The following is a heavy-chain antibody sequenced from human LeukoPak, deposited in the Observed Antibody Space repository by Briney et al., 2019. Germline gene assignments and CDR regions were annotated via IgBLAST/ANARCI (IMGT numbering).Heavy chain of an antibody. V-gene: IGHV3-66*01. Sequence: PGRSLRLSCAASGFTVSSNYMSWVRQAPGKGLEWVSVIYSGGSTYYADSVKGRFTISRDNSKNTLYLQMNSLRAEDTAVYYCARVGKKVLFDPWGQGTLVTVSS. D-gene: IGHD4-23*01. CDR2: IYSGGST. CDR1: GFTVSSNY. CDR3: ARVGKKVLFDP. J-gene: IGHJ5*02.